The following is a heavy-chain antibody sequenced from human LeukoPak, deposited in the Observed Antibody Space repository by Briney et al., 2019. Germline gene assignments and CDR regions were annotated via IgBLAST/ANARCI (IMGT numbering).Heavy chain of an antibody. V-gene: IGHV1-46*01. CDR1: GYTFTSYF. J-gene: IGHJ4*02. Sequence: GASVKVSCKASGYTFTSYFMHWVGQAPGQGLEWMGIINPSAGNTRYAQKFQGRVTLTRDTSTSTVYMELSSLRSEDTAVYYCAKDARRSSGWYFFDHWGQGTLVTVSS. CDR2: INPSAGNT. CDR3: AKDARRSSGWYFFDH. D-gene: IGHD6-19*01.